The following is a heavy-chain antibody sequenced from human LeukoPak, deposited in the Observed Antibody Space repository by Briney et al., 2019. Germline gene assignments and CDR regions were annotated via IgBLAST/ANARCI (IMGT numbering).Heavy chain of an antibody. CDR2: IKEDGSEK. CDR1: GFTFSSYW. V-gene: IGHV3-7*04. CDR3: ARDRLYGYFDY. D-gene: IGHD2-8*01. Sequence: PGGSLRLSCAASGFTFSSYWISWVRQAPGKGLEWVANIKEDGSEKYYVDSVKGRFTIPRDNAKNSLYLQMNSLRAEDTAVYYCARDRLYGYFDYWGQGTLVTVSS. J-gene: IGHJ4*02.